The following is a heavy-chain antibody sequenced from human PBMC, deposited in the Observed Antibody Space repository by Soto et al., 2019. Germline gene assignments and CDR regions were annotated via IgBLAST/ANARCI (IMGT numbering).Heavy chain of an antibody. D-gene: IGHD3-22*01. Sequence: GWSLRLSCAASGFSFINCWMHWVRQAPGMGLVWVSHINSDGSSTTYADSVKGRFTISRDNAKNTLYLQMNSLRAEDTAVYYCARAIGYYGIDVWGQGTTVTVSS. J-gene: IGHJ6*02. CDR1: GFSFINCW. CDR2: INSDGSST. CDR3: ARAIGYYGIDV. V-gene: IGHV3-74*01.